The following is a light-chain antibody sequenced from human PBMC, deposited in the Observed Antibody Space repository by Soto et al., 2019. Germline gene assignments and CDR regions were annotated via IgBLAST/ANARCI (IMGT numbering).Light chain of an antibody. J-gene: IGLJ1*01. CDR3: TSYAGSNNFFYV. CDR1: SSDVGGYNY. V-gene: IGLV2-8*01. Sequence: QSVLTQPPSASGSPGQSVTISCTGTSSDVGGYNYVSWYQQHPGKAPKLMIYEVSKRPSGVPDRFSGSKSGNTDSLTVSGLQAEDEADYYCTSYAGSNNFFYVFGTGTKVTVL. CDR2: EVS.